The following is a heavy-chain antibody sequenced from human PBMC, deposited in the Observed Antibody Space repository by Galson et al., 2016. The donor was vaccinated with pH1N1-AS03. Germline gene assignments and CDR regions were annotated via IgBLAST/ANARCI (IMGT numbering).Heavy chain of an antibody. D-gene: IGHD1-1*01. V-gene: IGHV3-7*03. Sequence: SLRLSCAASGFTFTNYWMTWVRQAPGKGLEWVANIKTDGGDKNYVDSAKGRFIISRDNAKNSLYLQMNSLRAEDTAVYYCARENWSVEYWGQGTLVIVSS. CDR2: IKTDGGDK. J-gene: IGHJ4*02. CDR3: ARENWSVEY. CDR1: GFTFTNYW.